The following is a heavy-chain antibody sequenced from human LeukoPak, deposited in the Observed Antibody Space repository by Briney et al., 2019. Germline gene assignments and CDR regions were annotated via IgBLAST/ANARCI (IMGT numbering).Heavy chain of an antibody. V-gene: IGHV3-30*02. CDR1: GFTFSSYG. CDR2: IRYDGNNK. J-gene: IGHJ4*02. D-gene: IGHD6-19*01. Sequence: PGGSLRLSCATSGFTFSSYGIHWVRQAPGKGLEWVAFIRYDGNNKYYADSVKGRFTISRDNSKNTLFLQMNTLRGEDTAVYYCAKSLSSGWYGTFDYWGQGTLVTVSS. CDR3: AKSLSSGWYGTFDY.